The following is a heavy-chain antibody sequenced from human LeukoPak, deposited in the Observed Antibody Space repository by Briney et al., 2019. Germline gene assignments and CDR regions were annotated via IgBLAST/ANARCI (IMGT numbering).Heavy chain of an antibody. Sequence: ASVKVSCEASGYTFTDYYIHWVRQAPGQGLEWMGRINPNSGGTNYAQKFQGRVTMTRDTSISTAYMELSRLRSDDTAVYYCAREGNSYGLDYWGQGTLVTVSS. V-gene: IGHV1-2*06. CDR2: INPNSGGT. J-gene: IGHJ4*02. D-gene: IGHD5-18*01. CDR3: AREGNSYGLDY. CDR1: GYTFTDYY.